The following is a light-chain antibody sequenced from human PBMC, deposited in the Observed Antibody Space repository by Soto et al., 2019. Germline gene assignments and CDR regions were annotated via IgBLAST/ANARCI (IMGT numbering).Light chain of an antibody. J-gene: IGKJ1*01. CDR1: QTIASY. Sequence: DIQMTQSPSSLSASVGDRVTITCRANQTIASYVNWYRQKPGKAPHLLIFAVSRLQSGVPSRFSGSGSGTEFTLAISSLQPEDFATYYCQQHYTTPWTFGQGTKVEIK. CDR2: AVS. V-gene: IGKV1-39*01. CDR3: QQHYTTPWT.